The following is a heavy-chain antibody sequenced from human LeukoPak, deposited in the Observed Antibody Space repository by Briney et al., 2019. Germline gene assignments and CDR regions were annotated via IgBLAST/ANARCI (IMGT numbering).Heavy chain of an antibody. J-gene: IGHJ4*02. V-gene: IGHV3-30*18. CDR2: ISYDGSNK. Sequence: GGSLRLSCAASGFTFSSYGMHWVRQAPGKGLEWVAVISYDGSNKYYADSVKGRFTIFRDNSKNTLYLQMNSLRAEDTAVYYCAKDVRFLEWLLSYWGQGTLVTVSS. CDR3: AKDVRFLEWLLSY. CDR1: GFTFSSYG. D-gene: IGHD3-3*01.